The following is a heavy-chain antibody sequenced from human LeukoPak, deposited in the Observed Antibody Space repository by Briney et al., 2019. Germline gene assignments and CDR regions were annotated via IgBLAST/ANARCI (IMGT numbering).Heavy chain of an antibody. J-gene: IGHJ4*02. V-gene: IGHV7-4-1*02. CDR3: ACYDCGDY. D-gene: IGHD2-2*01. CDR1: GYTFTSYA. CDR2: INTNTGSP. Sequence: WASVKVSCKASGYTFTSYAMNWVRQVPGQGLEWMGWINTNTGSPTYAQAFTGRFVFSLDTSVSTAYPQISSLKTEDTAVYYCACYDCGDYWGQGTLVTVSS.